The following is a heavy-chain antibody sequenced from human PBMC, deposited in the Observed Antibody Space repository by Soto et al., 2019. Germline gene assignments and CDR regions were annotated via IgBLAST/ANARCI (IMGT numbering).Heavy chain of an antibody. J-gene: IGHJ4*02. CDR3: ARPRWYSSGRYYFAD. V-gene: IGHV4-59*08. Sequence: PSETLSLTCTVSGGSISSYYWSWIRQPPGKGLEWIGYIYYSGSTNYNPSLKSRVTISVDTSKNQFSLKLSSVTAADTAVYYCARPRWYSSGRYYFADWGQGTLVPVSS. CDR2: IYYSGST. D-gene: IGHD6-25*01. CDR1: GGSISSYY.